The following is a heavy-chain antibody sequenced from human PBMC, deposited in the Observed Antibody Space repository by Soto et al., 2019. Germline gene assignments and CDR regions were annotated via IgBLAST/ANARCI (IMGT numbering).Heavy chain of an antibody. CDR2: IYSGGAT. D-gene: IGHD4-4*01. J-gene: IGHJ4*02. CDR3: ARGSYRAFDY. Sequence: EVQLVESGGGLIQPGGSPRLSCAASELSVSSNYLSWVRQAPGKGLEWVSGIYSGGATYHADFVKGRFTFSRDNSKNTLYLQMNSLRVGDTAVYYCARGSYRAFDYWGQGTLVTVSS. V-gene: IGHV3-53*01. CDR1: ELSVSSNY.